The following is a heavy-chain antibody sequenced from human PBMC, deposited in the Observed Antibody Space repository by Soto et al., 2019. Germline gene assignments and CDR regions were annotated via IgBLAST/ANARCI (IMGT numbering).Heavy chain of an antibody. Sequence: EMQLVESGGGLVKPGGSLRLSCAASGFTFSSYSMNWVRQAPGKGLKWVSSISSSSSYIYYADSVKGRFTISRDNAKNSLDLEMNSLRAEDMAVYYCARERSDYVWVGDWGQGTLVTVSS. CDR1: GFTFSSYS. CDR3: ARERSDYVWVGD. D-gene: IGHD3-16*01. J-gene: IGHJ4*02. CDR2: ISSSSSYI. V-gene: IGHV3-21*01.